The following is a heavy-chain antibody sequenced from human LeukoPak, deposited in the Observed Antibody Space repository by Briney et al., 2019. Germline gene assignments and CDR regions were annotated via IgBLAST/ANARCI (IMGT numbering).Heavy chain of an antibody. V-gene: IGHV3-11*06. D-gene: IGHD3-10*01. CDR1: GFTFSDYY. J-gene: IGHJ4*02. CDR3: AREGTAGFGELSI. CDR2: ISSSSSYT. Sequence: GGSLRLSCAASGFTFSDYYMSWIRQAPGKGLEWVSYISSSSSYTNYADSVKGRFTISRENAKNSLYLQMNSLRAEDTAVYYCAREGTAGFGELSIWGQGTLVTVSS.